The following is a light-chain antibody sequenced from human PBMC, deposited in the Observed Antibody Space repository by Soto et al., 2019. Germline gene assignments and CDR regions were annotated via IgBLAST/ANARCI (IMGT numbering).Light chain of an antibody. Sequence: DIQMTQSPSSLSASVGDRVTITCRASQSISSYLHWYQQKPGKAPKLLIYAASSLQSGVPSRFSDSGSGTDFTLTISSLQPEDFATYYYQQSFSTPLTFGGGTKVEIK. V-gene: IGKV1-39*01. CDR2: AAS. CDR3: QQSFSTPLT. J-gene: IGKJ4*01. CDR1: QSISSY.